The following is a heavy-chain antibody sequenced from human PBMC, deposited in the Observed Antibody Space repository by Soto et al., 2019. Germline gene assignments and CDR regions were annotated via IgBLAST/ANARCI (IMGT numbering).Heavy chain of an antibody. Sequence: PSETLSLTCTVSGGSVSSGSYYWSWIRQPPGKGLEWIGYIYYSGSTNYNPSLKSRVTISVDTSKNQFSLKLSSVTAADTAVYYCARDKRGYYDSSGYYEYWFDPWGQGTLVTVSS. CDR2: IYYSGST. J-gene: IGHJ5*02. CDR3: ARDKRGYYDSSGYYEYWFDP. D-gene: IGHD3-22*01. CDR1: GGSVSSGSYY. V-gene: IGHV4-61*01.